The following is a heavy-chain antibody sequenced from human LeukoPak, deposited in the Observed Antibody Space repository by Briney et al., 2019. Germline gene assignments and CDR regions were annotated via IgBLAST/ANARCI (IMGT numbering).Heavy chain of an antibody. D-gene: IGHD5-12*01. CDR2: ISFDGSTK. CDR3: ARDGGSGGYVGDY. CDR1: GFTFSSYA. V-gene: IGHV3-30-3*01. Sequence: PGGSLRLSCEASGFTFSSYAMHWVRQAPGKGLEWVAVISFDGSTKYYADSVKGRFTISRDNSKNTLYLQMNSLKTEDTAVYYCARDGGSGGYVGDYWGQGTLVIVSS. J-gene: IGHJ4*02.